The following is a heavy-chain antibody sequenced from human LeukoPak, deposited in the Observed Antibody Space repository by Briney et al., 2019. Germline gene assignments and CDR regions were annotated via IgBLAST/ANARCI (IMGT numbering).Heavy chain of an antibody. J-gene: IGHJ6*03. CDR2: IYTSGST. CDR3: ARVNQSPMIVDYYYYMDV. V-gene: IGHV4-4*07. Sequence: PSETLSLTCTVSGGSTSSYYWSWIRQPAGKGLEWIGRIYTSGSTNYNPSLKSRVIMSVDTSKNQFSLKLSSVTAADTAVYYCARVNQSPMIVDYYYYMDVWGKGTTVTVAS. D-gene: IGHD3-22*01. CDR1: GGSTSSYY.